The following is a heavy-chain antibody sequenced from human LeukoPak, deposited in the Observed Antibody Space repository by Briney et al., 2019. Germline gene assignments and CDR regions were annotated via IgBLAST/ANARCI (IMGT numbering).Heavy chain of an antibody. J-gene: IGHJ6*03. D-gene: IGHD3-3*01. V-gene: IGHV1-2*02. Sequence: ASVKVSCKASGYTFTAYYMHWVRQAPGQGLEWMGWINPNSGVTNYAQKFQGRVTMTRDTSISTAYMDLSRLRSDDTAVYYCARDHSNDFWSGSGPLYYMDVWGKGTTVTVSS. CDR3: ARDHSNDFWSGSGPLYYMDV. CDR1: GYTFTAYY. CDR2: INPNSGVT.